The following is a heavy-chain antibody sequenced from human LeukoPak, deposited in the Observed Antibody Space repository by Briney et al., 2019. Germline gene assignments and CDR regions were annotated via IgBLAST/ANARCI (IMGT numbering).Heavy chain of an antibody. J-gene: IGHJ6*02. Sequence: PGRSLRLSCAASGFTFSSYAMHWVRQAPRKGREGVAVISYDGSNKYYADSVKGRFTISRDNSKNTLYLQMNSLRAEDTAVYYWASDLGPTYYYDSSGYYPTPLENYYYYYGMDVWGQGTTVTVSS. CDR1: GFTFSSYA. D-gene: IGHD3-22*01. CDR2: ISYDGSNK. V-gene: IGHV3-30-3*01. CDR3: ASDLGPTYYYDSSGYYPTPLENYYYYYGMDV.